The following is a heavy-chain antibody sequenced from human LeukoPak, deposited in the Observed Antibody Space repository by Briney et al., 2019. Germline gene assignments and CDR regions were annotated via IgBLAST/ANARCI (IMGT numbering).Heavy chain of an antibody. D-gene: IGHD2-2*01. CDR3: ARPSDIVVVPAAVDAFDI. CDR1: GGTFSSYA. Sequence: SVKVSCKASGGTFSSYAISWVRQAPGQGLEWMGGIIPIFGTANYAQKFQGRVTVTADESTSTAYMELSSLRSEDTAVYYCARPSDIVVVPAAVDAFDIWGQGTMVTVSS. J-gene: IGHJ3*02. CDR2: IIPIFGTA. V-gene: IGHV1-69*13.